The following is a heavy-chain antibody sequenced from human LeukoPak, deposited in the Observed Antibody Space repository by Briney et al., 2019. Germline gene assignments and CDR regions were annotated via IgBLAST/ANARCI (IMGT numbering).Heavy chain of an antibody. CDR3: ASYFRDGYNLDY. V-gene: IGHV3-11*01. CDR1: GFTFSDYY. J-gene: IGHJ4*02. Sequence: PGGSLRLSCAASGFTFSDYYMSWIRQAPGKGLEWVSYISSSGSTIYYADSVKGRFTISRDNAKNSLYLQMNSLRAEDTAVYYCASYFRDGYNLDYWGQGTLVTVSS. CDR2: ISSSGSTI. D-gene: IGHD5-24*01.